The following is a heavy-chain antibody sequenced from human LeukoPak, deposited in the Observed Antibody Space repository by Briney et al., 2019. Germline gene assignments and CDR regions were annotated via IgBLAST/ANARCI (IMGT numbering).Heavy chain of an antibody. D-gene: IGHD3-3*01. CDR2: IYSGGST. CDR3: ARDRSGHFQN. Sequence: GGSLRLSCAASGFTVSSNYMSWVRQAPGKGMEWVSVIYSGGSTYYADSVKGRFTISRDNSTNTLYLQMNSLRAEDTAVYYCARDRSGHFQNWGQGTLVTVSS. J-gene: IGHJ1*01. CDR1: GFTVSSNY. V-gene: IGHV3-66*01.